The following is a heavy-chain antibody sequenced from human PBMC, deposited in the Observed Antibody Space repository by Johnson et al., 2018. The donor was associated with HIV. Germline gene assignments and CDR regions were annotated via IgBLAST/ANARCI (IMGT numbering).Heavy chain of an antibody. CDR3: VKDLWGGSYLDVFDI. Sequence: QVQLVESGGGVVQPGGSLRLSCAASGFTFSTYGMHWVSQAPGKGLERVAFTRYDGGNEYYADSVKGRFTISRDNSKNTLYLQMNSLRAEDTAVYYCVKDLWGGSYLDVFDIWGQGTMVTVSS. V-gene: IGHV3-30*02. D-gene: IGHD1-26*01. J-gene: IGHJ3*02. CDR2: TRYDGGNE. CDR1: GFTFSTYG.